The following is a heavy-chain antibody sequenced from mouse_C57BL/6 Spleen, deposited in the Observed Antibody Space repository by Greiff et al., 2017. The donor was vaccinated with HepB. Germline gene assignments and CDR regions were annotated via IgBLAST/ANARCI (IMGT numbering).Heavy chain of an antibody. V-gene: IGHV1-80*01. Sequence: QVQLQQSGAELVKPGASVKISCKASGYAFSSYWMNWVKQRPGKGLEWIGQIYPGDGDTNYNGKFKGKATLTADKSSSTAYMQLSSLTSEDSAVYFCARSSITTVVVWYFDVWGTGTTVTVSS. CDR2: IYPGDGDT. CDR1: GYAFSSYW. CDR3: ARSSITTVVVWYFDV. J-gene: IGHJ1*03. D-gene: IGHD1-1*01.